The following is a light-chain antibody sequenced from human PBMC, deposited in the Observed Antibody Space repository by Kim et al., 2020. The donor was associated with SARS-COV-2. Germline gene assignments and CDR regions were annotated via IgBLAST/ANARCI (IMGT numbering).Light chain of an antibody. CDR3: SSYTSSSTLVV. Sequence: QSITISCKGTSSEDDGYNKVSWYQQHPGKAPKSTIYDVRNRPSGVSNRFAGSKSGNTASLTISGLQAEDEADYYCSSYTSSSTLVVFGGGTQLTVL. CDR1: SSEDDGYNK. CDR2: DVR. V-gene: IGLV2-14*03. J-gene: IGLJ2*01.